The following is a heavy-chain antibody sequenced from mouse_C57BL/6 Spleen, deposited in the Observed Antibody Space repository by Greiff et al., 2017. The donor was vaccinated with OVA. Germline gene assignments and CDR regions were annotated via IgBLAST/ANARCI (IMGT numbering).Heavy chain of an antibody. CDR3: TSHYDYDAYYFDY. CDR2: IYPGNSDT. D-gene: IGHD2-4*01. V-gene: IGHV1-5*01. Sequence: VQLQQSGTVLARPGASVKMSCKTSGYTFTSYWMHWVKQRPGQGLEWIGAIYPGNSDTSYNQKFKGKAKLTAVTSASTAYMELSSLTNEDSAVYYCTSHYDYDAYYFDYWGQGTTLTVSS. CDR1: GYTFTSYW. J-gene: IGHJ2*01.